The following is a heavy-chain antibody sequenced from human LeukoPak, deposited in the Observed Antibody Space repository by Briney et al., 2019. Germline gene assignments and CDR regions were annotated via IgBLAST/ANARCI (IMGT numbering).Heavy chain of an antibody. CDR3: VRGILSDDTLTGP. CDR2: VSTYNGDT. D-gene: IGHD3-9*01. J-gene: IGHJ5*02. Sequence: GASVKVSCKASGYTFTTYYMHWVRQAPGQGLEWVGWVSTYNGDTRYAQKVQGRVTMTTGTSATTAYMELTSLRSDDTALYYCVRGILSDDTLTGPWGQGTLVIVSS. CDR1: GYTFTTYY. V-gene: IGHV1-18*04.